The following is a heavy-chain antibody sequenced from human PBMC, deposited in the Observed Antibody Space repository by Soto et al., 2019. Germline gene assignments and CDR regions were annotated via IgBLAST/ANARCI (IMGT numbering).Heavy chain of an antibody. CDR1: GGTFSSYT. V-gene: IGHV1-69*08. CDR3: ARDGSYCTNGVCSRLFDY. J-gene: IGHJ4*02. Sequence: QVQLVQSGAEVKKPGSSVKVSCKASGGTFSSYTISWVRQAPGQGLEWMGRIIPILGIANYAQKMQGRVTITADKSTSTAYMELSSLRSEDTTVYYCARDGSYCTNGVCSRLFDYWGQGTLVTVSS. D-gene: IGHD2-8*01. CDR2: IIPILGIA.